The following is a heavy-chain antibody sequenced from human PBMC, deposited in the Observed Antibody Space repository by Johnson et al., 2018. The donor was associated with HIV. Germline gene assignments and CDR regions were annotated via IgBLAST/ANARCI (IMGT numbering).Heavy chain of an antibody. CDR2: ISYDGSYK. V-gene: IGHV3-30*03. Sequence: QVQLVESGGGVVQPGRSLRLSCVGSGFTFSSYGMHWVRQAPGKGLEWVAVISYDGSYKFYADSVKGRFTISRDNSKNTLYLQMNSLRAEDTAVYYCARPSVMTTLTTTPWAFNIWGQGTMVTVSS. J-gene: IGHJ3*02. CDR3: ARPSVMTTLTTTPWAFNI. D-gene: IGHD4-17*01. CDR1: GFTFSSYG.